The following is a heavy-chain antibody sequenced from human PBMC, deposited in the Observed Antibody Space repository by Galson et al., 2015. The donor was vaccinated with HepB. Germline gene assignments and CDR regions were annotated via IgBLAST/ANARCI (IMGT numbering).Heavy chain of an antibody. J-gene: IGHJ4*02. V-gene: IGHV3-48*02. CDR2: NSSSSSTI. CDR3: AQRDYGGNSN. D-gene: IGHD4-23*01. CDR1: GFTFSSYS. Sequence: SLRLSCAASGFTFSSYSMNWVRQAPGKGLECVSYNSSSSSTIYYADSVKGRFTISRDNAKNSLFLQMNSLRDEDTAVYYCAQRDYGGNSNWGQGTLVTVSS.